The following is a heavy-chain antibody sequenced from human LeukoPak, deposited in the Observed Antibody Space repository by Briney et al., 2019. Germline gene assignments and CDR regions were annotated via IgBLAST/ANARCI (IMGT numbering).Heavy chain of an antibody. Sequence: SETLSLTRTVSGGSISSDNYYWSWIRQPPGKGLEWIGYIYYSGTTYYNPSLKSRVTISVDTSKNQFSLKLSSVTAADTAVYYCASIDVILIQGFDPWGQGTLVTVSS. CDR1: GGSISSDNYY. CDR2: IYYSGTT. J-gene: IGHJ5*02. V-gene: IGHV4-30-4*01. CDR3: ASIDVILIQGFDP. D-gene: IGHD2-8*01.